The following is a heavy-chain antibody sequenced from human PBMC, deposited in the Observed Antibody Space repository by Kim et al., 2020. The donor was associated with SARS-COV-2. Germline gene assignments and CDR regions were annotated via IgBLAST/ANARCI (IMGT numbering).Heavy chain of an antibody. CDR1: GFTFSSYG. D-gene: IGHD2-15*01. J-gene: IGHJ4*02. CDR2: IWYDGSNK. V-gene: IGHV3-33*06. CDR3: AKDPSGCRGGTCYPDY. Sequence: GGSLRLSCAPSGFTFSSYGMHWVRQAPGKGLESVAVIWYDGSNKYYADSVKGRFTISRDNSKNTLYLQMNSLRVEDTAVYYCAKDPSGCRGGTCYPDYWGQGILVTASS.